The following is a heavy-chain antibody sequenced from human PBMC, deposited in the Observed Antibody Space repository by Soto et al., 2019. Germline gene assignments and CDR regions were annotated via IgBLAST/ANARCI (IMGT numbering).Heavy chain of an antibody. J-gene: IGHJ5*02. Sequence: NPSETLSLTCTVSGDSISGYYWTWIRQAPGKGLEWIGYVHYSGSTHYTPSLKSRVTISVDMSKNQFSLKLNSVTAADTAIYFCARNHYGDPPLNNWFDPWGQGTLVTVSS. D-gene: IGHD4-17*01. CDR2: VHYSGST. CDR3: ARNHYGDPPLNNWFDP. V-gene: IGHV4-59*01. CDR1: GDSISGYY.